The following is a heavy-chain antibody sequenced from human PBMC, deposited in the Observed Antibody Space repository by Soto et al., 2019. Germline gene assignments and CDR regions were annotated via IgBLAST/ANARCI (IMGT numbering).Heavy chain of an antibody. D-gene: IGHD5-12*01. Sequence: GGSLRLSCAASGFSFDDYAMHWVRQAPGKGLEWVSLISGDGGSTYYADSVKGRFTISRDNSKNSLYLHMNSLRTEDPALYYCAKYFSSGGYESFDYWGQGTLVTVSS. CDR1: GFSFDDYA. CDR3: AKYFSSGGYESFDY. V-gene: IGHV3-43*02. CDR2: ISGDGGST. J-gene: IGHJ4*02.